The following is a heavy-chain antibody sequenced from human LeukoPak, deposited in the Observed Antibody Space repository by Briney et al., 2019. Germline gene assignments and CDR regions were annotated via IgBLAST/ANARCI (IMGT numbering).Heavy chain of an antibody. J-gene: IGHJ4*02. D-gene: IGHD6-19*01. CDR2: INSDGSST. Sequence: PGGSLRLSCAASGFTLSSYWMHWVRQAPGKGLVWVSRINSDGSSTSYADSVKGRFTISRDNAKNTLYLQMNSLRVEDTAVYYCASLPTYSSGWTPLDYWGQGTLVTVSS. CDR3: ASLPTYSSGWTPLDY. CDR1: GFTLSSYW. V-gene: IGHV3-74*01.